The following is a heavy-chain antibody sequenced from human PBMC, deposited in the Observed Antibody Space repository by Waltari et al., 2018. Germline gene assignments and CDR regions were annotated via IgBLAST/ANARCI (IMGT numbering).Heavy chain of an antibody. CDR2: INGIGGNT. D-gene: IGHD3-16*01. V-gene: IGHV3-23*01. CDR3: AKDSSTLHYFDY. Sequence: EVQVLESGVGLVQPGGSLRLSCAASGFTFSTNAMTWVRQAPGKGLEWVSTINGIGGNTYHADSVKGRFTISRDNSKNTLYLQMNSLRAEDTAIYYCAKDSSTLHYFDYWGQGTLVTVSS. J-gene: IGHJ4*02. CDR1: GFTFSTNA.